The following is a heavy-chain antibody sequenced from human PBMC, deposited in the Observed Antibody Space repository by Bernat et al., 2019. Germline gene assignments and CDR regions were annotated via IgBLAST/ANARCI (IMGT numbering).Heavy chain of an antibody. CDR1: DGAFSTYY. D-gene: IGHD4-4*01. V-gene: IGHV4-34*02. CDR2: INHNGST. CDR3: ARGGVDNSNYGGLFDS. Sequence: QVQLQQWGAGLLKPSETLSLTCAVSDGAFSTYYWGWIRQPPGKGLEWIGEINHNGSTNYNPSLKSRVTMSVDTSRNRFSLKLSSVTAADSAIYFCARGGVDNSNYGGLFDSWGQGTLLTVSS. J-gene: IGHJ4*02.